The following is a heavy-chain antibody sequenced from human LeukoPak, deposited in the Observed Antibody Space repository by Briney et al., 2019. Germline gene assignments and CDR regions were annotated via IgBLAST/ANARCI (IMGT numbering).Heavy chain of an antibody. CDR1: GGSFSGYY. J-gene: IGHJ4*02. V-gene: IGHV4-34*01. Sequence: PSETLSLTCAVYGGSFSGYYWSWIRRPPGKGLEWIGEINHSGSTNYNPSLKSRVTISVDTSKNQFSLKLSSVTAADTAVYYCARDVGYSYGVDYWGQGTLVTVSS. D-gene: IGHD5-18*01. CDR3: ARDVGYSYGVDY. CDR2: INHSGST.